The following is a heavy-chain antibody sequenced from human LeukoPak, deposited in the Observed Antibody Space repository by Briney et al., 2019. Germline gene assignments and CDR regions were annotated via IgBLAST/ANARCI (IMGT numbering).Heavy chain of an antibody. J-gene: IGHJ4*02. CDR2: IYYSGTT. Sequence: SETLSLTCSVSGDSISSHYWSWIRQPPGKGLECIGYIYYSGTTDYNPSLKSRVTISVDTSKNQFSLKLSSVTAADTAVYYCARQNYYDSSGYFDYWGQGTLVTVSS. CDR1: GDSISSHY. CDR3: ARQNYYDSSGYFDY. V-gene: IGHV4-59*08. D-gene: IGHD3-22*01.